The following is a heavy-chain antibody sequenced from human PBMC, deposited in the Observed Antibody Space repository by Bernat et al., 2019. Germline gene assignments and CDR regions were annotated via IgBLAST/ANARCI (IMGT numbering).Heavy chain of an antibody. J-gene: IGHJ6*02. CDR1: GFTVSSNY. Sequence: EVQLVETGGGLIQPGGSLRLSCAASGFTVSSNYMSWVRQAPGKGLEWVPVIYSGGSTYYADSVKCRFTISRDNSKTTLYLQMNSLRAEDTAVYYCARDPTDYDILTASMENSAYGMDVWGQGTTVTVSS. D-gene: IGHD3-9*01. CDR3: ARDPTDYDILTASMENSAYGMDV. CDR2: IYSGGST. V-gene: IGHV3-53*02.